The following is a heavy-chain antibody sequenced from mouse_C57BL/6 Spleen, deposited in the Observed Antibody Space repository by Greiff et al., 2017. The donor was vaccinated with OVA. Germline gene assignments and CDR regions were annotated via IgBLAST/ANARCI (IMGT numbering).Heavy chain of an antibody. Sequence: VKLVESGAELVRPGASVTLSCKASGYTFTDYEMHWVKQTPVHGLEWIGAIDPETGGTAYNQKFKGKAILTADKSSSTAYMELRSLTSEDSAVYYCHYDARSRGQGTTLTVSS. CDR1: GYTFTDYE. D-gene: IGHD2-4*01. V-gene: IGHV1-15*01. CDR3: HYDARS. CDR2: IDPETGGT. J-gene: IGHJ2*01.